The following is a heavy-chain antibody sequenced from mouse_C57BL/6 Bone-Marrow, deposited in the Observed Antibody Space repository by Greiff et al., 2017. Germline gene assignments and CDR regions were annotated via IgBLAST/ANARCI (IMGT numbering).Heavy chain of an antibody. Sequence: VQLKESVAELVRPGASVKLSCTASGFNIKNTYMHWVKQRPEQGLEWIGRIDPANGNTKYAPKFQGKATITADTSSNTAYLQLSNLTSEDTAIYYCALPSVSYVGFAFWGQGTLVTVSA. CDR1: GFNIKNTY. D-gene: IGHD1-1*02. J-gene: IGHJ3*01. V-gene: IGHV14-3*01. CDR3: ALPSVSYVGFAF. CDR2: IDPANGNT.